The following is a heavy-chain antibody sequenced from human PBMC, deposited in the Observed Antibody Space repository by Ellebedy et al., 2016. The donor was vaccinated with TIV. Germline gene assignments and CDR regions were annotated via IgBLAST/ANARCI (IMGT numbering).Heavy chain of an antibody. Sequence: AASVKVSCKASGYTFTGYYMHWVRQAPGQGLEWMGWINPNSGGTNYAQKFQGWVTMTRDTSISTAYMELSRLRSDDTAVYYCATGATWDYYGMDVWGQGTTVTVSS. V-gene: IGHV1-2*04. CDR1: GYTFTGYY. D-gene: IGHD2-15*01. CDR3: ATGATWDYYGMDV. J-gene: IGHJ6*02. CDR2: INPNSGGT.